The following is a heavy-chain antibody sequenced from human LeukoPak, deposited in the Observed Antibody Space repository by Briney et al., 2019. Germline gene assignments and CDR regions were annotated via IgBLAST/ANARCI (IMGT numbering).Heavy chain of an antibody. CDR2: INPDGSGK. J-gene: IGHJ4*02. D-gene: IGHD3-16*01. CDR3: ASWGAGGNS. Sequence: GGSLRLSCEASGFTLSTYWMNWVRQGPGKGLDWVANINPDGSGKRYVDSVKGRFTIARDNADNSLSLQMNSLRAEDTAVYYCASWGAGGNSWGQGTLVTVSS. CDR1: GFTLSTYW. V-gene: IGHV3-7*01.